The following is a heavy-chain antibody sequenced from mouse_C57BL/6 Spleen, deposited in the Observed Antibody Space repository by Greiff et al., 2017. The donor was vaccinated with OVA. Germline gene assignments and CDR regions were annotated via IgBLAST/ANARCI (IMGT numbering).Heavy chain of an antibody. D-gene: IGHD2-5*01. J-gene: IGHJ1*03. V-gene: IGHV1-22*01. CDR3: ARSYSNYVLWYFDV. Sequence: EVQLQQSGPELVKPGASVKMSCKASGYTFTDYNMHWVKQSHGKSLEWIGYINPNNGGTSYNQKFKGKATLTVNKSSSTAYMALRSLTSEVSAVYSCARSYSNYVLWYFDVWGTGTTVTVSS. CDR2: INPNNGGT. CDR1: GYTFTDYN.